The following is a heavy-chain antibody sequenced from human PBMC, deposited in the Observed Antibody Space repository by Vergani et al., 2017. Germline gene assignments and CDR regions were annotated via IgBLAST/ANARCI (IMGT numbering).Heavy chain of an antibody. J-gene: IGHJ6*02. V-gene: IGHV4-4*07. Sequence: QVQLQESGPGLVKPSETLSLTCTVSGGSISSYYWSWIRQPAGKGLEWIGRIYTSGSTNYNPSLKSRVTMSVDTSKNQFSLKLSSVTAADTAVYYCARDPSVVVPAATANYYYGTDVWGQGTTVTVSS. CDR2: IYTSGST. D-gene: IGHD2-2*01. CDR1: GGSISSYY. CDR3: ARDPSVVVPAATANYYYGTDV.